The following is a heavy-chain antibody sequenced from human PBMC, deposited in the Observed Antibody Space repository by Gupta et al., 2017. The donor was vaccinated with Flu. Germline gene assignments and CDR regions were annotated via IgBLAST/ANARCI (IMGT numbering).Heavy chain of an antibody. CDR2: ISSSSSYI. CDR3: ARTAGYYYYYGMDV. J-gene: IGHJ6*02. D-gene: IGHD6-25*01. CDR1: GFTFSSYS. Sequence: SGFTFSSYSMNWVRQAPGKGLDWVSSISSSSSYIYYADSVKGRFTISRDNAKNSLYLQMNSLRAEDTAVYYCARTAGYYYYYGMDVWGQGTTVTVSS. V-gene: IGHV3-21*01.